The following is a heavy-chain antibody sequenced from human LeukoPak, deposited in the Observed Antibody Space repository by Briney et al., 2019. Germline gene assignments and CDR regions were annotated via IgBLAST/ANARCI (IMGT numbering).Heavy chain of an antibody. CDR2: INPSGGST. D-gene: IGHD3-9*01. CDR3: ARDRQDILTASGTDYYGMDV. V-gene: IGHV1-46*01. J-gene: IGHJ6*04. CDR1: GYTFTSYY. Sequence: ASVKVSCKASGYTFTSYYMHWVRQAPGQGLEWMGIINPSGGSTSYPQKFQGRVTMTRDTSMSTVYMGLSSLRSEDTAVYYCARDRQDILTASGTDYYGMDVWGKGTTVTVSS.